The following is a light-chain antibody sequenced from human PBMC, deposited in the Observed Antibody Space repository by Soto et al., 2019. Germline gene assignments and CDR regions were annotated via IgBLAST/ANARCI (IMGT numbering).Light chain of an antibody. Sequence: EIVLTQSPGTLSLSPGERATLSCRASQSVSSSYLAWYQQKPGQAPRLLIYGASSRATGIPDRFSGSGSGTDFTLTISRLEPEDFATYYCVQHNSYPITSGGGTKVEI. CDR2: GAS. CDR3: VQHNSYPIT. J-gene: IGKJ4*01. V-gene: IGKV3-20*01. CDR1: QSVSSSY.